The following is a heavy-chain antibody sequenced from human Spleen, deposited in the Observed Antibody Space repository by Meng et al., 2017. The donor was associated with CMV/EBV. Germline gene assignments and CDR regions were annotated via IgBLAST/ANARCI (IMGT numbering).Heavy chain of an antibody. V-gene: IGHV3-73*01. Sequence: GGSLRLSCAASGFTFSASAMHWVRQASGKGLEWVGRIRTRPNKYATVYAASVKGRFTISRDDSKNTAYLQMNSLKIDDTAVYYCATAWGSRPDQFWTAPGYWGQGSLVTVSS. CDR2: IRTRPNKYAT. CDR1: GFTFSASA. D-gene: IGHD3/OR15-3a*01. CDR3: ATAWGSRPDQFWTAPGY. J-gene: IGHJ4*02.